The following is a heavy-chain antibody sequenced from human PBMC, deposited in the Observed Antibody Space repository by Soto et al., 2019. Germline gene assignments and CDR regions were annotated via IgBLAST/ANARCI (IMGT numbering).Heavy chain of an antibody. CDR3: SRDPGHDGNEYYTCVS. D-gene: IGHD3-3*01. CDR2: ISCAGTST. CDR1: GFTLSSYA. J-gene: IGHJ1*01. Sequence: QVQLVESGGGVVQPRRSLRLSCAASGFTLSSYAMHWVRQAPGKGLEWVAVISCAGTSTYYADSVRGRFTISRDNSKDNVYLQLNSLRTEDTVGYHWSRDPGHDGNEYYTCVSWGQGTLVTVSS. V-gene: IGHV3-30-3*01.